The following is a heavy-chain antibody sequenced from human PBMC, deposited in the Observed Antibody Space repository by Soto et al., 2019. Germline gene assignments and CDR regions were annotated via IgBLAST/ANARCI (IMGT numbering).Heavy chain of an antibody. V-gene: IGHV1-2*04. Sequence: ASVKVSCKASGYTFTGYYMHWVRQAPGQGLEWMGWINPNSGGTNYAQKFQGWVTMTRDTSISTAYMELSRLRSDDTAVYYCARGPKSGGATTYYFDYWGQGTLVTVSS. CDR2: INPNSGGT. J-gene: IGHJ4*02. CDR1: GYTFTGYY. D-gene: IGHD1-26*01. CDR3: ARGPKSGGATTYYFDY.